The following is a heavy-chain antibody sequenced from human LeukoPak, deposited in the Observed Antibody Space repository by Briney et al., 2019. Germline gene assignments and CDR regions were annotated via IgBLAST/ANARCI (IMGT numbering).Heavy chain of an antibody. J-gene: IGHJ4*02. CDR1: GFTFGSYW. CDR2: INTDGSST. CDR3: ARVTGGEGGY. D-gene: IGHD3-9*01. V-gene: IGHV3-74*01. Sequence: EPGGSLRLSCEASGFTFGSYWMSWVRQAPGKGLVWVSRINTDGSSTSYADSVKGRFTISRDNAKNTLYLQMNSLRAEDTAVYYCARVTGGEGGYWGQGTLVTVSS.